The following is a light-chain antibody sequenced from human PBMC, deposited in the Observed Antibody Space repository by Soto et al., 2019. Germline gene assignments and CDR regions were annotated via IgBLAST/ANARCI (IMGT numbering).Light chain of an antibody. CDR3: QQYGNSPRVT. CDR1: QSVFSNY. V-gene: IGKV3-20*01. CDR2: DAS. J-gene: IGKJ5*01. Sequence: EIVLTQSPDTLSLSPGEGATLSCRASQSVFSNYLAWYQQKPGQAPRVLIHDASTRATGIPDRFSGSGSGTDFTLTISRLEPEDFAVYYCQQYGNSPRVTFGQGTRLEIK.